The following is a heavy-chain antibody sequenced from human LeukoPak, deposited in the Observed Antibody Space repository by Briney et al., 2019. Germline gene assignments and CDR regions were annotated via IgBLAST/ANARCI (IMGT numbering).Heavy chain of an antibody. CDR2: IIGSGAST. J-gene: IGHJ4*02. CDR3: AKAALRYQLLSSLDY. D-gene: IGHD2-2*01. Sequence: GGALRLSCAASGFTFSSYAMNWARQAPGKGLEWVSAIIGSGASTYYAYSVKGRFTISRDNSENTLYLQMNSLRAEDTAIYYCAKAALRYQLLSSLDYWGEGALVSVSS. CDR1: GFTFSSYA. V-gene: IGHV3-23*01.